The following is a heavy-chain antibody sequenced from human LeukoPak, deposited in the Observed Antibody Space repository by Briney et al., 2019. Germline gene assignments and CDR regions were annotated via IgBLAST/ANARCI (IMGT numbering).Heavy chain of an antibody. Sequence: HPGRSLTPSRAPSGPTFSRYWTSSVRQAPGKGLEWVANRKQDGSEKYYVDSVKGRFTISRDNAKNSLYRQMNSLRAEGTAVYYCSRLMNVCGFDYWGQGTLVTVSS. V-gene: IGHV3-7*01. D-gene: IGHD3-16*01. CDR2: RKQDGSEK. J-gene: IGHJ4*02. CDR1: GPTFSRYW. CDR3: SRLMNVCGFDY.